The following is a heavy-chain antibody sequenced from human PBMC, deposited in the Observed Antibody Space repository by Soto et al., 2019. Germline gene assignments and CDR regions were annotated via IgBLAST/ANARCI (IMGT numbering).Heavy chain of an antibody. V-gene: IGHV3-11*06. D-gene: IGHD1-1*01. CDR2: ISTRSTYT. CDR3: ARDLAWKRGKVGRYYYGMDV. Sequence: GGSLRLSCAASGFIFSDYYMSWVRQTPGKGLEWISYISTRSTYTNYADSVKGRFTISRDNTKNSLYLQMDSLRVEDTAVYYCARDLAWKRGKVGRYYYGMDVWGQGPTVTVYS. CDR1: GFIFSDYY. J-gene: IGHJ6*02.